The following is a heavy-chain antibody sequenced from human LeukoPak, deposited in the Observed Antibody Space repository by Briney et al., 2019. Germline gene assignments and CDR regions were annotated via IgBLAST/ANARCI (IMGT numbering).Heavy chain of an antibody. CDR3: AGAMILRPNWFDP. D-gene: IGHD3-22*01. CDR2: INHSGST. J-gene: IGHJ5*02. V-gene: IGHV4-34*01. Sequence: PSETLSLTCAVYGGSFSGYYWSWIRQPPGKGLEWVGEINHSGSTNYNPSLKSRVTISVDTSRNQFSLKLSSGTPAAPAGYYGAGAMILRPNWFDPWGQGTLVTVSS. CDR1: GGSFSGYY.